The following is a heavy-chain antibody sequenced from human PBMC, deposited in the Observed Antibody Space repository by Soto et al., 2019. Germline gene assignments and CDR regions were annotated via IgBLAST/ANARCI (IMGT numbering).Heavy chain of an antibody. D-gene: IGHD3-22*01. CDR3: ARGEGSSGYCFN. Sequence: SETLSLTCAVSGGSISSGGYSWSWIRQPPGKGLEWIGYIYHSGSTYYNPSLKSRVTISRDTSKNQFSLKLTSVNAADTAVYYCARGEGSSGYCFNWGQGTLVTVSS. J-gene: IGHJ4*02. CDR1: GGSISSGGYS. CDR2: IYHSGST. V-gene: IGHV4-30-2*05.